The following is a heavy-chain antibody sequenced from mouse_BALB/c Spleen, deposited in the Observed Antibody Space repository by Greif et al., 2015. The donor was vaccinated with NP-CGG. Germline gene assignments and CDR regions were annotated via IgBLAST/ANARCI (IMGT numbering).Heavy chain of an antibody. J-gene: IGHJ3*01. CDR2: IDPANGNT. Sequence: VQLQQSGAELVKPGASVKLSCTASGFNIKDTYMHWVKQRPEQGLEWIGRIDPANGNTKYDPKFQGKATITADTSSNTAYLQLSSLTSEDTAVYYCARWGTTGRRFAYWCQGTLVTVSA. CDR1: GFNIKDTY. V-gene: IGHV14-3*02. CDR3: ARWGTTGRRFAY. D-gene: IGHD1-1*01.